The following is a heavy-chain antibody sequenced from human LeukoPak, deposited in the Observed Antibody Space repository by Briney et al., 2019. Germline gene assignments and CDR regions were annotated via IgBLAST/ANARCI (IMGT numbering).Heavy chain of an antibody. Sequence: GGSLRLSCAASGFTFSSYEMNWVRQAPGKGLEWVSYISSSGSTIYYADSVKGRFTISRDNAKNSLYLQMNSLGVEDTAVYYCAKATLGGGSPKGDYYYMDVWGKGTTVTIS. CDR2: ISSSGSTI. CDR1: GFTFSSYE. D-gene: IGHD3-16*01. CDR3: AKATLGGGSPKGDYYYMDV. V-gene: IGHV3-48*03. J-gene: IGHJ6*03.